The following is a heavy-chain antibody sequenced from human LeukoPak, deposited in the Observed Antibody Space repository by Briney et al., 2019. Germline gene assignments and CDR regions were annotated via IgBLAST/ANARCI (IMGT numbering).Heavy chain of an antibody. J-gene: IGHJ2*01. CDR2: IDPNSGGT. Sequence: ASVKVSCKASGYTFTAHYIHWGRQAPGQGLEWMGWIDPNSGGTNYAQRFLGSVTMTGDTSINTAFMEVRRLRSDDTAIYYCARGRGTTMVRGVITNYFDLWGRGSLVTVSS. CDR3: ARGRGTTMVRGVITNYFDL. D-gene: IGHD3-10*01. CDR1: GYTFTAHY. V-gene: IGHV1-2*02.